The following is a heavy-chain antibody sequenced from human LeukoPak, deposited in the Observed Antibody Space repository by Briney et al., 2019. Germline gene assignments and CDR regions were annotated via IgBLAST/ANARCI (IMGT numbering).Heavy chain of an antibody. CDR3: ARGNVVLRYFDWLFHY. CDR2: IVASDGST. D-gene: IGHD3-9*01. J-gene: IGHJ4*02. Sequence: PGGSLRPSCAASGFTFSSYAMTWVRQAPGKGLEWVSTIVASDGSTYYADSVKGRFTISRDNSKNTLYLQMNSLRAEDTAVYYCARGNVVLRYFDWLFHYWGQGTLVTVSS. CDR1: GFTFSSYA. V-gene: IGHV3-23*01.